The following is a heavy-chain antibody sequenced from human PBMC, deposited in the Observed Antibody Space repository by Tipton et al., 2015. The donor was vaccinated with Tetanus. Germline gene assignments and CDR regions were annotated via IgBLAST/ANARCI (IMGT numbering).Heavy chain of an antibody. V-gene: IGHV1-69*01. CDR1: GGTFSSYA. CDR3: ARDLTPVTTGGGYYYMDV. Sequence: QLVQSGAEVKKPGSSVKVSCKVSGGTFSSYAISWVRQAPGQGLEWMGGIIPLFRTKNYAQKFQGRVTFTADESTNTAYMELSSLRSDDTAVYYCARDLTPVTTGGGYYYMDVWGKGTTVTVSS. D-gene: IGHD4-17*01. J-gene: IGHJ6*03. CDR2: IIPLFRTK.